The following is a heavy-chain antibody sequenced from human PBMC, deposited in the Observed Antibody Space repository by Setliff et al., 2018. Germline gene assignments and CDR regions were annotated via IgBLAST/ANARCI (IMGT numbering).Heavy chain of an antibody. J-gene: IGHJ5*02. CDR3: ARGYCSSPSCFFAGWFDP. CDR2: IYSSGST. D-gene: IGHD2-2*01. Sequence: KTSETLSLTCTVSGGSISSSYWSWIRQPPGKGLEWIGYIYSSGSTNNNPSLKSRATISVDTSKNQFSLKLTSVTAADTAVYYCARGYCSSPSCFFAGWFDPWGQGTLVTVSS. V-gene: IGHV4-59*12. CDR1: GGSISSSY.